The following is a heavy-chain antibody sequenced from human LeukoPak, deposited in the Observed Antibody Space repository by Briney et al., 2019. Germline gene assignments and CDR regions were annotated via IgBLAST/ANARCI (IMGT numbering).Heavy chain of an antibody. Sequence: SETLSLTCTVSGGSISSSSYYWGWIRQPPGKGLEWIGSIYYSGSTYYNPSLKSRVTISVDTSKNQFSLKLSSVTAPDTAVYYCARPGDSDAFDIWGQGTMVTVSS. J-gene: IGHJ3*02. CDR3: ARPGDSDAFDI. D-gene: IGHD2-21*02. CDR2: IYYSGST. CDR1: GGSISSSSYY. V-gene: IGHV4-39*01.